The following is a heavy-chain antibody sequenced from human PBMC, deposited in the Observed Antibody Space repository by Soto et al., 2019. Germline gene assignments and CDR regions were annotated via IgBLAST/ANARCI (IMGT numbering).Heavy chain of an antibody. CDR2: IYYSGST. CDR1: GGSISSYY. V-gene: IGHV4-59*08. CDR3: ARAFRGYADAFDI. Sequence: SSETLSLTCTVSGGSISSYYWSWIRQPPGKGLEWIGYIYYSGSTNYNPSLKSRVTISVDTSKNQFSLKLSSVTAADTAVYYCARAFRGYADAFDIWGQGTMVTVSS. D-gene: IGHD5-12*01. J-gene: IGHJ3*02.